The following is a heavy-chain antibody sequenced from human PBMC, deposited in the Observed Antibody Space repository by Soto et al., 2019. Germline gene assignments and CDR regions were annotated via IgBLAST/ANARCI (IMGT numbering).Heavy chain of an antibody. Sequence: ASVKVSCKASGYTFTSYGISWVRQAPGQGLEWMGWISAYNGNTNYAQKLQGRVTMTTDTSTSTAYMELRSLRSDDTAVYYCARVEDIVATTKAFWVKSRYYYYYYGMDVWGQGTTVTVSS. CDR3: ARVEDIVATTKAFWVKSRYYYYYYGMDV. V-gene: IGHV1-18*01. J-gene: IGHJ6*02. CDR2: ISAYNGNT. CDR1: GYTFTSYG. D-gene: IGHD5-12*01.